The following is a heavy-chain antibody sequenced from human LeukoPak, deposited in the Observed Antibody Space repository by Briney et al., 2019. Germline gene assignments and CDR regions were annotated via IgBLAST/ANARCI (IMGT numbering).Heavy chain of an antibody. Sequence: SETLSLTCTVSGGSISSSSYYWGWIRQPPGKGLEWIGSIYYSGSTYYNPSLKSRVTISVDTSKNQFSLKLSSVTAADMAVYYCASPTIFGVVKYWGQGTLVTVSS. CDR2: IYYSGST. D-gene: IGHD3-3*01. V-gene: IGHV4-39*01. CDR3: ASPTIFGVVKY. CDR1: GGSISSSSYY. J-gene: IGHJ4*02.